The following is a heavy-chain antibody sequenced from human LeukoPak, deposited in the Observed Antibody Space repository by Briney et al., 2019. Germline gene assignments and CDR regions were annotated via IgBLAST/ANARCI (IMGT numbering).Heavy chain of an antibody. CDR2: IYYSGST. J-gene: IGHJ4*02. CDR1: GGSISSGGYY. D-gene: IGHD3-3*01. CDR3: ARADYDFWSGYPGGFDY. V-gene: IGHV4-31*03. Sequence: SQTLSLTCTVSGGSISSGGYYWSWLRQHPGKGLEWLGYIYYSGSTYYNPSLKSRVTISVDTSKNQFSLKLSSVTAADTAVYYCARADYDFWSGYPGGFDYWGQGTLVTVSS.